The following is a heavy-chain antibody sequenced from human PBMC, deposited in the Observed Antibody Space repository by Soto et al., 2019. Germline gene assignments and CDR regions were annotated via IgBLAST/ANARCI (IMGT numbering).Heavy chain of an antibody. D-gene: IGHD3-9*01. Sequence: VSVKVYCKAAGYTFSSYYMHLVRQAPGQGLEWMGIINPSGGSTSYAQKFQGRVTMTRDTSTSTVYMELSSLRSEDTAVYYCARGDTNYDILTGYYNDYYYYYGMDVWGQGTTVTVSS. J-gene: IGHJ6*02. CDR3: ARGDTNYDILTGYYNDYYYYYGMDV. CDR2: INPSGGST. V-gene: IGHV1-46*01. CDR1: GYTFSSYY.